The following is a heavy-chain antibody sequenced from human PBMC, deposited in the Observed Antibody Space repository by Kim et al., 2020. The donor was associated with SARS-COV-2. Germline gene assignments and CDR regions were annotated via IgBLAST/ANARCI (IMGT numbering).Heavy chain of an antibody. Sequence: DSVKGRFTISRDNSKNTLYLQMNSLRAEDTAVYYCAKDPGGVIITDYFDYWGQGTLVTVSS. D-gene: IGHD3-10*01. V-gene: IGHV3-23*01. J-gene: IGHJ4*02. CDR3: AKDPGGVIITDYFDY.